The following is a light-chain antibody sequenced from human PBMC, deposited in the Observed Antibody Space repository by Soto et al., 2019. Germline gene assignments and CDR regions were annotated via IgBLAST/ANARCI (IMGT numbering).Light chain of an antibody. CDR2: GAS. J-gene: IGKJ1*01. CDR3: QQRTNWPWT. CDR1: QNLGTLY. Sequence: EIVLTQSPGTLSLSPGEGGTLSCRASQNLGTLYLAWFQQKSGQAPRLLIYGASSRATGIPDRFSGSGSGTDFTLTISSLEPEDFAVYYCQQRTNWPWTFGQGTKVDIK. V-gene: IGKV3D-20*02.